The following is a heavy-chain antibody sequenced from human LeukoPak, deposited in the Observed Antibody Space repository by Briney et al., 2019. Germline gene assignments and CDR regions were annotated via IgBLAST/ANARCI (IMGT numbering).Heavy chain of an antibody. CDR1: GFTFSTYW. J-gene: IGHJ4*02. V-gene: IGHV3-7*01. Sequence: GGSLRLSCAASGFTFSTYWMSWVRQAPGKGLEWVANINQDGNEEYYVDSVKGRFTISRDNAKSSLYLQMNSLRANDTAIYYCEADPGDYWGQGTLVTVSS. D-gene: IGHD2-15*01. CDR2: INQDGNEE. CDR3: EADPGDY.